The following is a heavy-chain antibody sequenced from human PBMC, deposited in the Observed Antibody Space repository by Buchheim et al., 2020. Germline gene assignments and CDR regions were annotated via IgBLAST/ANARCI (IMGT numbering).Heavy chain of an antibody. D-gene: IGHD2-15*01. CDR1: GGTFSSYA. CDR2: IIPLFGTA. CDR3: ASTSVVVAAIDYYYYMDV. Sequence: QVQLVQSGAEVKKPGSSVKVSCKASGGTFSSYAISWVRQAPGQGLEWMGGIIPLFGTANYAQKFQGRVTITADKSTSPAYMELSSLRSEDTAVYYCASTSVVVAAIDYYYYMDVWGKGTT. J-gene: IGHJ6*03. V-gene: IGHV1-69*06.